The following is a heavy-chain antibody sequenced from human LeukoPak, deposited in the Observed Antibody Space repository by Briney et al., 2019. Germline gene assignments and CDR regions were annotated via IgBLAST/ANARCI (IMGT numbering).Heavy chain of an antibody. CDR2: IYGDGST. CDR1: GFPISSYY. CDR3: ARDRVAVTITPVRGVKRTVSHYYGLDV. Sequence: PGGSLRLSCAASGFPISSYYMSWVRQAPGKGLEWVSLIYGDGSTYYTASVKSRFTISVDNSKNPWSLQLSCLRAEDTALYYCARDRVAVTITPVRGVKRTVSHYYGLDVWGQGTTVTVSS. J-gene: IGHJ6*02. D-gene: IGHD3-10*01. V-gene: IGHV3-53*01.